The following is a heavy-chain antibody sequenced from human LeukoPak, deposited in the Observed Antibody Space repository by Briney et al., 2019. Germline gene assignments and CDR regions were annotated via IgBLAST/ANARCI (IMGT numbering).Heavy chain of an antibody. Sequence: GGSLRLSCAASGFTFSSYEMNWVRQAPGKGLEWVSYISSSGSTIYYADSVKGRFTISRDNAKNSLYLQMNSLRAEDTAVYYCARDKPLAAAGHNYYYYYYMDVWGKGTTVTISS. CDR2: ISSSGSTI. CDR3: ARDKPLAAAGHNYYYYYYMDV. V-gene: IGHV3-48*03. CDR1: GFTFSSYE. D-gene: IGHD6-13*01. J-gene: IGHJ6*03.